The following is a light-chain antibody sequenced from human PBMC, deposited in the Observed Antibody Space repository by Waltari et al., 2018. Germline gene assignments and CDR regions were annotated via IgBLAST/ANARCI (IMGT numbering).Light chain of an antibody. CDR2: KAS. V-gene: IGKV1-5*03. CDR3: QQYESSFLT. Sequence: DIQMTQSPSTLSASVGDRVTITCRATQSISDWLAWYKQKPGKAPKLLIYKASTLESGVPSRFSGSGSGTEFTLTISSLQPDDLATYYCQQYESSFLTFGGGTKVEIK. J-gene: IGKJ4*01. CDR1: QSISDW.